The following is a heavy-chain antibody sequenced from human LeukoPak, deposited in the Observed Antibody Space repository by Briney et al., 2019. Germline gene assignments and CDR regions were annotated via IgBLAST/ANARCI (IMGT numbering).Heavy chain of an antibody. CDR2: INWNGGST. V-gene: IGHV3-20*04. CDR1: GFTFDDYG. Sequence: GGSLRLSCAASGFTFDDYGMSWVRQAPGRGLEWVSGINWNGGSTVYADSVKGRFTISRDNAKNSLYLQMNSLRAEDTALYYCARIGYYYYYYMDVWGKGTPVTVSS. CDR3: ARIGYYYYYYMDV. J-gene: IGHJ6*03.